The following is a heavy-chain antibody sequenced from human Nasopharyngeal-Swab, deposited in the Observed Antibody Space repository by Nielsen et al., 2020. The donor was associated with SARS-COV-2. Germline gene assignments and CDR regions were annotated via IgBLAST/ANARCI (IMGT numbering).Heavy chain of an antibody. V-gene: IGHV1-8*01. J-gene: IGHJ4*02. CDR2: MNPNSGST. D-gene: IGHD3-10*01. CDR3: ATEDSGY. Sequence: WVRQAPGQGLEWMGWMNPNSGSTGYAQKFQGRVTMTRNTSISTAYMELSSLRSEDTAVYYCATEDSGYWGQGTLVTVSS.